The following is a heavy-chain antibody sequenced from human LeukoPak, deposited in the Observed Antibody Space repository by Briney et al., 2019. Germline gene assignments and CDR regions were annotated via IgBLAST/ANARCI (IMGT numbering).Heavy chain of an antibody. CDR1: GFTFSTYA. D-gene: IGHD6-19*01. J-gene: IGHJ4*02. CDR3: AKEYRGGWPFDY. Sequence: PGGSLRLSCAASGFTFSTYAMSWVRQAPGKALEWVSGISGSGGTTYYADSVKGRFTIFRDNSNNMLYLQMNSLRAEDTAVYYCAKEYRGGWPFDYWGQGTLVTVSS. CDR2: ISGSGGTT. V-gene: IGHV3-23*01.